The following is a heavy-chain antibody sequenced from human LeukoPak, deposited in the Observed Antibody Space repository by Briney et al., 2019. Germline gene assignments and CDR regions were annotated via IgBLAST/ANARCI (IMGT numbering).Heavy chain of an antibody. CDR2: IRDDGTNK. D-gene: IGHD4-17*01. V-gene: IGHV3-30*02. Sequence: PGGSLRLSCAASGFTFSSFGMHWVRQAPGKGLEWVALIRDDGTNKYYADSVKGRFTSSRDNSKNTLYLQMNSLRAEDTAVYYCAKPDDYGDYYYFDYWGQGTLVTVSS. J-gene: IGHJ4*02. CDR1: GFTFSSFG. CDR3: AKPDDYGDYYYFDY.